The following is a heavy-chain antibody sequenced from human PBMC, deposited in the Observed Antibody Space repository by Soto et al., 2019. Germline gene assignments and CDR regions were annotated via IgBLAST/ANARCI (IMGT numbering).Heavy chain of an antibody. V-gene: IGHV3-23*01. CDR3: ATGHYDYICGSYRPVSFDY. CDR2: ISGSGGST. J-gene: IGHJ4*01. CDR1: GFTFSSYA. D-gene: IGHD3-16*02. Sequence: EVQLLESGGGLVQPGGSLRLSCAASGFTFSSYAMSWVRQAPGKGLEWVSAISGSGGSTYYADSVKGRFTISRDNSKNTLFLQMNSLRAEDTAVYYCATGHYDYICGSYRPVSFDYCCEGTLVTVSS.